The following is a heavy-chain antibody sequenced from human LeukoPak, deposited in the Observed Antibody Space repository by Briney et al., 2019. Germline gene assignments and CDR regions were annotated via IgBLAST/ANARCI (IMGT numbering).Heavy chain of an antibody. CDR1: GGTFSSYA. Sequence: WVKVSCKASGGTFSSYAISWVRQAPGQGLEWMVRIIPILGIANYAQKFQGRVTITADKSTSTAYMELSSLRSEDTAVYYCARAVPENKTIRPGYFDYWGQGTLVTVSS. D-gene: IGHD1-14*01. CDR3: ARAVPENKTIRPGYFDY. CDR2: IIPILGIA. J-gene: IGHJ4*02. V-gene: IGHV1-69*04.